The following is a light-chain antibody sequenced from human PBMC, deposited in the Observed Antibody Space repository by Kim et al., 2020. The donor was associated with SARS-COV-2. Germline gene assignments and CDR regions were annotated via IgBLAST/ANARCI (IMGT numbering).Light chain of an antibody. CDR2: EVT. J-gene: IGLJ1*01. CDR3: SSYAGSKSTV. CDR1: SSDVGGYNS. V-gene: IGLV2-8*01. Sequence: QSVTISCTGTSSDVGGYNSVSWYQQHPGKPPKLMIYEVTKRPSGVPDRFSGSKSGNTASLTVSGLQAEDEADYYCSSYAGSKSTVFGTGTKVTVL.